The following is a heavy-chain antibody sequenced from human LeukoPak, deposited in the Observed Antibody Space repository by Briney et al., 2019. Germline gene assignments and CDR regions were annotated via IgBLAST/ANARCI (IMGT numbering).Heavy chain of an antibody. D-gene: IGHD6-13*01. Sequence: GGSLRLSCAASGFTFSSYAMHWVRQAPGKGLEWVAVISYDGSNKYYADSVKGRFTISRDNSKNTLYLQMNSRRAEDTALYYCAKDHRAARGRDFDYWGQGTLVTVSS. CDR1: GFTFSSYA. V-gene: IGHV3-30-3*01. CDR3: AKDHRAARGRDFDY. CDR2: ISYDGSNK. J-gene: IGHJ4*02.